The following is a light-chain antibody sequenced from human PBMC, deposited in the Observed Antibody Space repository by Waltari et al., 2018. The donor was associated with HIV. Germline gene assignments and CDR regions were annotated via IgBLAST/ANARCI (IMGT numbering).Light chain of an antibody. Sequence: QSVLTQPPSVSAAPGQKVTISCSGSDSNLGFNHISWYQHVPGTAPKRLIFENSNRLSGIPDRFSGSKSDTSATLDITGLQTGDEADYYCATWDDSLSAVVFGGGTKVTVL. CDR1: DSNLGFNH. J-gene: IGLJ2*01. CDR2: ENS. CDR3: ATWDDSLSAVV. V-gene: IGLV1-51*02.